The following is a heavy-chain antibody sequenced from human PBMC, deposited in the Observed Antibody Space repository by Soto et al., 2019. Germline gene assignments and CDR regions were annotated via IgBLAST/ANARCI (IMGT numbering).Heavy chain of an antibody. J-gene: IGHJ6*02. CDR1: GLTFSSYA. CDR2: ISGSGGST. Sequence: GARRLFFEAAGLTFSSYAMSWVGQAPGKGLEWVSAISGSGGSTYYADSVKGRFTISRDNSKNTLYLQMNSLRAEDTAVYYCENASLPPRRRVVMDVWGQGTTVTVSS. V-gene: IGHV3-23*01. CDR3: ENASLPPRRRVVMDV. D-gene: IGHD6-6*01.